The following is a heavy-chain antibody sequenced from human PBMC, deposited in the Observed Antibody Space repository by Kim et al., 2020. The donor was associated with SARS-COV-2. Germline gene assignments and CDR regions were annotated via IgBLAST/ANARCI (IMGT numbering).Heavy chain of an antibody. CDR2: IIPIFGTA. CDR1: GGTFSSYA. V-gene: IGHV1-69*13. J-gene: IGHJ3*02. D-gene: IGHD2-2*01. CDR3: AISGGGSIVVVPAAMGRAFDI. Sequence: SVKVSCKASGGTFSSYAISWVRQAPGQGLEWMGGIIPIFGTANYAQKFQGRVTITADESTSTAYMELSSLRSEDTAVYYCAISGGGSIVVVPAAMGRAFDIWGQGTMVTVSS.